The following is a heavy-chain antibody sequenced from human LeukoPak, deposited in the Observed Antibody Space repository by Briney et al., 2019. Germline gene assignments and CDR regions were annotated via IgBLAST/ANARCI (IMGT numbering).Heavy chain of an antibody. J-gene: IGHJ4*02. V-gene: IGHV4-59*01. Sequence: SETLSLSCTVSGASLRIYYWSWIREPPREGLGWIGYIYYSASTNYNPFLKSRVTISLDTSKNQFSLRLSSVTAADTAVYYCARVGSGSYHDYWGQGTLVTVSS. CDR3: ARVGSGSYHDY. D-gene: IGHD1-26*01. CDR1: GASLRIYY. CDR2: IYYSAST.